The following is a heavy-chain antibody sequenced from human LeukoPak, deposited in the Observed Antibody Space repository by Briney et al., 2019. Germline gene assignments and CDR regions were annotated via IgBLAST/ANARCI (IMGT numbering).Heavy chain of an antibody. CDR3: ARRSSGSPPYYFDY. J-gene: IGHJ4*02. D-gene: IGHD1-26*01. CDR1: GFTFSSYW. Sequence: GGSLRLSCAASGFTFSSYWMHWVRRAPGKGLVWVSRINSDGSTTNYADYVKGRFTISRDNAKNTLYLQMNSLRAEDTAVYYCARRSSGSPPYYFDYWGQGTLVTVSS. CDR2: INSDGSTT. V-gene: IGHV3-74*01.